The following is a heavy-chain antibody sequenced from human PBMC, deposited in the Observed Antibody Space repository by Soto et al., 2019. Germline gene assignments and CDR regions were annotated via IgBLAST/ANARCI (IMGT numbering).Heavy chain of an antibody. Sequence: EVQLVESGGGLVKPGGSLRLSCAASGFSFSNAWMNWVRQAPGKGLEWVGRIKRKIDGEKTDYAAPVKGRFTISRDDSKNTLSLQMNSLKADDTAVYYSTTGSVEGVWGQGTTVTVSS. CDR1: GFSFSNAW. CDR2: IKRKIDGEKT. CDR3: TTGSVEGV. V-gene: IGHV3-15*07. J-gene: IGHJ6*02.